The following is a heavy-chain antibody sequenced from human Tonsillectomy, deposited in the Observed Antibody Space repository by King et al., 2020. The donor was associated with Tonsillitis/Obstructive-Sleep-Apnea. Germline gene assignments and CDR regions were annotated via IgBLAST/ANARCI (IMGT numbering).Heavy chain of an antibody. J-gene: IGHJ4*02. CDR3: ARDGGDHGDYVYDY. CDR2: IYYSGST. Sequence: QLQESGPGLVKPSETLSLTCTVSGGSISSYYWSWIRQPPGKGLEWIGYIYYSGSTNYNPSLKSRVTISVDTSKNQFSLKLSSVTAADTAVYYCARDGGDHGDYVYDYWGQGTLVTVSS. D-gene: IGHD4-17*01. V-gene: IGHV4-59*01. CDR1: GGSISSYY.